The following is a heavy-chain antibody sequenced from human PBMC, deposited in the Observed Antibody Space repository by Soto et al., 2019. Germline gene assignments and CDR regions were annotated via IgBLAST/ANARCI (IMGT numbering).Heavy chain of an antibody. CDR2: IYYSGST. CDR1: VGSISSYY. CDR3: AREVVVVAPDTVNWFDP. J-gene: IGHJ5*02. V-gene: IGHV4-59*01. D-gene: IGHD2-15*01. Sequence: PSETLSLTCTVSVGSISSYYWSWIRQPPGKGLEWIGYIYYSGSTNYNPSLKSRVTISVDTSKNQFSLKLSSVTAADTAVYYCAREVVVVAPDTVNWFDPWGQGTLVTVSS.